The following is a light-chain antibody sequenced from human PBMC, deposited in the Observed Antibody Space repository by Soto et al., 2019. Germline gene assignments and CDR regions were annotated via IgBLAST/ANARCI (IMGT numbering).Light chain of an antibody. CDR3: QQSDSPPIT. J-gene: IGKJ5*01. V-gene: IGKV1-33*01. Sequence: DIQMTQSPSSLSASVGDRVTITCRASQDISNYLNWYQQRPGKAPKLLIYDASNLERGVPSRFSGTRSGSHFTFAITSLQPEDVATYYWQQSDSPPITYGQGTRLEI. CDR2: DAS. CDR1: QDISNY.